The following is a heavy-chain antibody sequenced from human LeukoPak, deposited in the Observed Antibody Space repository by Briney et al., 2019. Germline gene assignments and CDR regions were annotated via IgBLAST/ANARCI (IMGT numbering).Heavy chain of an antibody. Sequence: GGSLRLSCAVSGFSVSDNYMSWVRQAPGKGLEWVSVIYTGGRTYYGDSVKGRFTISRHNSKNTLYLQMNSLTDEDTAVYYCARDDSNGGIDYWGQGTLVSVSS. CDR3: ARDDSNGGIDY. V-gene: IGHV3-53*04. D-gene: IGHD4-11*01. CDR1: GFSVSDNY. J-gene: IGHJ4*02. CDR2: IYTGGRT.